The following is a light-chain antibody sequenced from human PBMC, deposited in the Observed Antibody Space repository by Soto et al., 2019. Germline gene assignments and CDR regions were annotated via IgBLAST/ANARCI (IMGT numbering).Light chain of an antibody. CDR3: QQYNNWPPWT. CDR1: QTMNSN. CDR2: DTS. J-gene: IGKJ1*01. V-gene: IGKV3-15*01. Sequence: EIVMTQSPATLSVSPGERVTLSCRASQTMNSNLAWYQQRPGQGPRLLIYDTSTRATGTPARFSGSGSGTEFTLTISSLQSEDFAVYYCQQYNNWPPWTFGQGTKVEIK.